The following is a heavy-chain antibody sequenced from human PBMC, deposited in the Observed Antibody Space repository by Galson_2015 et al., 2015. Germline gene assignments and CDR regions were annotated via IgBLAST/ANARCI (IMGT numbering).Heavy chain of an antibody. Sequence: QSGAEVKKPGESLQISCKGSGYSFTSHWIGWVRQMPGKGLEWMGIIYPSDSDTRYNPSFRGQVTISADKSISTAYLQWSSLKASDTAMYYCARPLYSSAWGLYYFDYWGQGTLVTVSS. J-gene: IGHJ4*02. D-gene: IGHD6-19*01. CDR1: GYSFTSHW. CDR2: IYPSDSDT. V-gene: IGHV5-51*01. CDR3: ARPLYSSAWGLYYFDY.